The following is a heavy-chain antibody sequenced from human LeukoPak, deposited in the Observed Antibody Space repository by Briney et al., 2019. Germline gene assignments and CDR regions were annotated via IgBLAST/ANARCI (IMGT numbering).Heavy chain of an antibody. V-gene: IGHV4-34*01. CDR3: ARGPRLQLELRKKYNWFDP. CDR2: VNHSGSA. CDR1: GETCTNYY. Sequence: SETLSLTCVVYGETCTNYYWSWIPQPPGKGLEWIGEVNHSGSANYNPSLKSRVTISVDTSKSQFSLRLNSVTAADTAVYYCARGPRLQLELRKKYNWFDPWGQGSLVTVSS. J-gene: IGHJ5*02. D-gene: IGHD1-7*01.